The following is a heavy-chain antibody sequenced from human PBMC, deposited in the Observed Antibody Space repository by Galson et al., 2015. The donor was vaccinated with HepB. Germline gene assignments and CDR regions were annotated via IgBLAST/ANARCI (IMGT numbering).Heavy chain of an antibody. CDR2: ITPSGDNT. Sequence: SLRLSCAASGFTFRNYAMSWVRQAPGKGLEWVSAITPSGDNTYSEDAVKGRFTISRDNTKNTLFLQKTGLTADDTAIYYCARVPPEYTSGWYRQALYYFDSWGQGTLVAVSS. D-gene: IGHD6-19*01. CDR1: GFTFRNYA. CDR3: ARVPPEYTSGWYRQALYYFDS. J-gene: IGHJ4*02. V-gene: IGHV3-23*01.